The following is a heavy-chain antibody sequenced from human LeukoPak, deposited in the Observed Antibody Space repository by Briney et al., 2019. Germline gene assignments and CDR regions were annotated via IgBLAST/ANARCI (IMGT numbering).Heavy chain of an antibody. V-gene: IGHV5-51*01. CDR3: ARSYDTLTGYAYYFDY. CDR1: GYSFSNYW. J-gene: IGHJ4*02. CDR2: IYPGDSDT. Sequence: GESLKISCKGSGYSFSNYWIAWVRQMPGKGLEWMVIIYPGDSDTRYSPSFQGQVTISADKSISTAYLQWSSLKASHTAMYYCARSYDTLTGYAYYFDYWGQGTLVTVSS. D-gene: IGHD3-9*01.